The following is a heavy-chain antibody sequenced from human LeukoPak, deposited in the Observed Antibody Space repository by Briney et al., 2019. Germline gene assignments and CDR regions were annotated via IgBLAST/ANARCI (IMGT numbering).Heavy chain of an antibody. CDR2: IYYSGST. Sequence: SETLSLTCTVSGGSISSGGYYWSWIRQHPGKGLEWIGYIYYSGSTYYDSSLKSRVTISVDTSENQFSLKLSSVTAADTAVYYCARGSGSYKNFDSWGQGTLVTVSS. V-gene: IGHV4-31*03. CDR1: GGSISSGGYY. J-gene: IGHJ4*02. CDR3: ARGSGSYKNFDS. D-gene: IGHD3-10*01.